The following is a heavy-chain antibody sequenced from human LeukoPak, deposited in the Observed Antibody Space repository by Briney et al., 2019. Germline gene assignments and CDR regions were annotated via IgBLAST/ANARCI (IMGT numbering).Heavy chain of an antibody. J-gene: IGHJ6*04. Sequence: SETLSLTCTVSGASLSSYCWTWIRQTPGKGLEWIGYMYYSGTTKNNPSLKSRVTMSVDTSKNQFSLRLSSVTAADTAVYYCARWMGIESMTGGFNYYGMDVWGKGTTVTVSS. CDR3: ARWMGIESMTGGFNYYGMDV. D-gene: IGHD1-20*01. CDR2: MYYSGTT. V-gene: IGHV4-59*01. CDR1: GASLSSYC.